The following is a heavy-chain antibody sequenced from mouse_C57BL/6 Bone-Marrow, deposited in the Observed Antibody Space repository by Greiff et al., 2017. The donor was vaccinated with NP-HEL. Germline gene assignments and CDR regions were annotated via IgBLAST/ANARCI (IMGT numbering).Heavy chain of an antibody. CDR3: AKGVGNYWYFDV. V-gene: IGHV1-59*01. D-gene: IGHD1-1*02. Sequence: QVQLQQPGAELVRPGTSVKLSCKASGYTFTSYWMHWVKQRPGQGLEWIGVIDPSDSYTTYNQKFKGKATLTVDTSSSTAYMQLSSLTSEDSAVYYCAKGVGNYWYFDVWGTGTTVTVSS. J-gene: IGHJ1*03. CDR2: IDPSDSYT. CDR1: GYTFTSYW.